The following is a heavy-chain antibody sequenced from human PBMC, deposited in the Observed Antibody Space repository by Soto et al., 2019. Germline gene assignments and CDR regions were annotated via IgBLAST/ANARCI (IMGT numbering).Heavy chain of an antibody. CDR2: IDWNSANI. V-gene: IGHV3-9*01. J-gene: IGHJ2*01. CDR3: AKTAGAGYTLWYFDL. D-gene: IGHD6-13*01. CDR1: GFTFDDYA. Sequence: EVQLVESGGGSVQPGRSLRLSCAASGFTFDDYAMHWVRQTPGKGLEWVSGIDWNSANIGYAHSVKGRFSISRDNAKNSRYLQMHSLRPEDTALYSCAKTAGAGYTLWYFDLWGRGTQFTVAS.